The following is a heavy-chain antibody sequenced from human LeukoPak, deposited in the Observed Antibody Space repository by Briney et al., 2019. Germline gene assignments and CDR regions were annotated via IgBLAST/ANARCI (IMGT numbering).Heavy chain of an antibody. D-gene: IGHD6-13*01. V-gene: IGHV1-18*04. Sequence: GASVKVSCKASGYTFTGYYMHWVRQAPGQGLEWMGWISAYNDNTNYAQKLQGRVTMTTDTSTSTAYMELRSLRSDDTAVYYCARDGSSSWYYYYYYMDVWGKGTTVTVSS. CDR3: ARDGSSSWYYYYYYMDV. CDR2: ISAYNDNT. CDR1: GYTFTGYY. J-gene: IGHJ6*03.